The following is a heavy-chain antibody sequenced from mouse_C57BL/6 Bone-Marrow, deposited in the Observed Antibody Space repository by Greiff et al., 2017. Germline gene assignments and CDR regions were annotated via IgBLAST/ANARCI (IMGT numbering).Heavy chain of an antibody. Sequence: EVMLVESGGGLVKPGGSLKLSCAASGFTFSSYAMSWVRQTPEKRLEWVATISDGGSYTYYPDNVKGRVTISRDNAKNNLYLQMSHLKSEDTAMYYCARLTVVAYYFDYWGQGTTLTVSS. V-gene: IGHV5-4*03. CDR2: ISDGGSYT. CDR3: ARLTVVAYYFDY. J-gene: IGHJ2*01. D-gene: IGHD1-1*01. CDR1: GFTFSSYA.